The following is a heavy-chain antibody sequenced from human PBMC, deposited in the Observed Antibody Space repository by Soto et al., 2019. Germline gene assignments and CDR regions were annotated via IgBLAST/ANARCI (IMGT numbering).Heavy chain of an antibody. CDR1: GFTFSSYG. CDR3: AKDRNWAVPAAMFSHYYGMDV. Sequence: QVQLVESGGGVVQPGRSLRLSCAASGFTFSSYGMHWVRQAPGKGLEWVAVISYDGSNKYYADSVKGRFTISRDNSKNTLYLQMNSLRAEDTAVYYCAKDRNWAVPAAMFSHYYGMDVWGQGTTVTVSS. V-gene: IGHV3-30*18. CDR2: ISYDGSNK. J-gene: IGHJ6*02. D-gene: IGHD2-2*01.